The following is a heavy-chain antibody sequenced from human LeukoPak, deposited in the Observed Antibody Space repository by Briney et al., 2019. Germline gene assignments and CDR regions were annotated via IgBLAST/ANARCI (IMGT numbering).Heavy chain of an antibody. Sequence: ASVKVSCKASGYTFTSYGISWVRQAPGQGLEWMGWISAYNGNTNYAQKLQGRVTMTRNTSISTAYMELSSLRPEDTAVYYCARVDTAEWYFDLWGRGTLVTVSS. CDR1: GYTFTSYG. V-gene: IGHV1-18*01. CDR2: ISAYNGNT. D-gene: IGHD5-18*01. CDR3: ARVDTAEWYFDL. J-gene: IGHJ2*01.